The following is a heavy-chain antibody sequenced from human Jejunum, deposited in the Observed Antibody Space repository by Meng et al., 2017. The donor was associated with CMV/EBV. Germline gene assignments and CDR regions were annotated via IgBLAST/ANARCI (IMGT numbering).Heavy chain of an antibody. V-gene: IGHV4-59*11. Sequence: QVQLQESGPGLVEPSETLSLNCTVSGDSITSRYWSWFRLPPGKGLEWIGYINDKGNADYSPSLKGRVVISRETSKNQFALSLRYVTAEDTAVYYCAKGPEGGNYNSFDPWGQGTLVTVSS. CDR1: GDSITSRY. CDR2: INDKGNA. CDR3: AKGPEGGNYNSFDP. J-gene: IGHJ5*02. D-gene: IGHD3-16*01.